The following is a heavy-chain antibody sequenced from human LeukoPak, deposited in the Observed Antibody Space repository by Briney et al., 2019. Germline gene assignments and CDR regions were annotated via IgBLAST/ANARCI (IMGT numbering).Heavy chain of an antibody. J-gene: IGHJ4*02. D-gene: IGHD3/OR15-3a*01. CDR1: GFTFSSYA. CDR2: ISSNGGST. Sequence: PGGSLRLSCSASGFTFSSYAMHWVRQAPGKGLEYVSAISSNGGSTYYADSVKGRFTISRDNSKNTLYLQMNSLRGEDTGVYYCAKAHLLDWLLPFDYWGQGTLVTVSS. CDR3: AKAHLLDWLLPFDY. V-gene: IGHV3-64*04.